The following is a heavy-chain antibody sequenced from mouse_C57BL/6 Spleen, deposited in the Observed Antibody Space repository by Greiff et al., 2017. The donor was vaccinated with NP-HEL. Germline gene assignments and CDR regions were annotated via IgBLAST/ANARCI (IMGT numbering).Heavy chain of an antibody. V-gene: IGHV1-55*01. J-gene: IGHJ2*01. CDR3: ARKDYGSSYFDY. D-gene: IGHD1-1*01. CDR2: IYPGSGST. CDR1: GYTFTSYW. Sequence: QVQLQQPGAELVKPGASVKMSCKASGYTFTSYWITWVKQRPGQGLEWIGDIYPGSGSTNYNKKFKSKATLTVDTSSSTAYMQLSSLTSEDSAVYYCARKDYGSSYFDYWGQGTTLTVSS.